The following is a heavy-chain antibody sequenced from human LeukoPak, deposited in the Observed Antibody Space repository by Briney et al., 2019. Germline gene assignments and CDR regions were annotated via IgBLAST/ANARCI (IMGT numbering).Heavy chain of an antibody. CDR1: GFTFSSYE. CDR3: AELGITMIGGV. V-gene: IGHV3-48*03. CDR2: ISSRGSTI. D-gene: IGHD3-10*02. J-gene: IGHJ6*04. Sequence: GGPLRLSCAPSGFTFSSYEMNGVRQAPGKGLEWVSYISSRGSTIYYADSVKGRFTISRDNAKNALYLQMNSLRAEDTAVYYCAELGITMIGGVWGKGTTVTISS.